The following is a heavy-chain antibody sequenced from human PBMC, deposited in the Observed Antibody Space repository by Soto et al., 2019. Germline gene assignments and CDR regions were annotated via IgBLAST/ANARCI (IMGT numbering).Heavy chain of an antibody. Sequence: EVQLVESGGGLVQPGGSLRLSCAASGFTFSSYWMSWVRQAPGKGLEWVANIKQDGSEKYYVDSVKGRFTISRDNAKNSLYLQMNSLRAEDTAVYYCARVPYYYDSSGYSYWDFDLWCRGTLGTVSS. V-gene: IGHV3-7*03. CDR1: GFTFSSYW. CDR2: IKQDGSEK. J-gene: IGHJ2*01. CDR3: ARVPYYYDSSGYSYWDFDL. D-gene: IGHD3-22*01.